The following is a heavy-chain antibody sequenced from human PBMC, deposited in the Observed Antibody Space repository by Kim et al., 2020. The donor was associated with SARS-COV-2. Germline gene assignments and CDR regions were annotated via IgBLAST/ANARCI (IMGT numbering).Heavy chain of an antibody. J-gene: IGHJ5*02. V-gene: IGHV1-24*01. CDR2: FDPEDGET. CDR1: GYTLTELS. CDR3: VTSTAMVTGGWFDP. Sequence: ASVKVSCKVSGYTLTELSMHWVRQAPGKGLEWMGGFDPEDGETIYAQKFQGRVTMTEDTSTDTAYMELSSLRSEDTAVYYCVTSTAMVTGGWFDPWGQGTLVTVSS. D-gene: IGHD5-18*01.